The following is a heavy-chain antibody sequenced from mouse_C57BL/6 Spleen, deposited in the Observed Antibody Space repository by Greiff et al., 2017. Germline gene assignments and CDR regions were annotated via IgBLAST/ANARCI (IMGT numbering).Heavy chain of an antibody. V-gene: IGHV1-55*01. CDR3: ASDSGSSYRYAMDY. CDR2: IYPGSGST. D-gene: IGHD1-1*01. Sequence: QVQLQQPGAELVKPGASVKMSCKASGYTFTSYWITWVKQRPGQGLEWIGDIYPGSGSTNYNEKFKSKATLTVDTSSSTAYMQLSSLTSEYSAVYYCASDSGSSYRYAMDYWGQGTSVTVSS. CDR1: GYTFTSYW. J-gene: IGHJ4*01.